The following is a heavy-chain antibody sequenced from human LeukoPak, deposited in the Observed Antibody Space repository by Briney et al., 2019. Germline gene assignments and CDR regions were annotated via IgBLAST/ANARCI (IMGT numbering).Heavy chain of an antibody. D-gene: IGHD3/OR15-3a*01. CDR1: GFTFSTYA. V-gene: IGHV3-23*01. Sequence: PGGSLRLSCVVSGFTFSTYAMSWVRQAPGKGLEWVSGIGGSGGDTFYADSVRGRFTVSRDNSKNTLFLQIDSLRTEDTAVYYCVPLGGLGYYQCGMDVWGRGTTVTVSS. CDR2: IGGSGGDT. J-gene: IGHJ6*02. CDR3: VPLGGLGYYQCGMDV.